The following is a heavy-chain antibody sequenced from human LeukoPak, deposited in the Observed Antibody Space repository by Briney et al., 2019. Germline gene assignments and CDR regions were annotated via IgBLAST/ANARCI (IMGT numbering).Heavy chain of an antibody. CDR1: GFTFSDYY. CDR3: ARVRGRWLQFLDY. D-gene: IGHD5-24*01. CDR2: ISGSGSTI. Sequence: GGSLRLSCAASGFTFSDYYMSWIRQAPGKGLEWVSYISGSGSTIYYADSVKGRFTISRDNAKNSLYLQMNSLRAEDTAVYYCARVRGRWLQFLDYWGQGTLVTVSS. J-gene: IGHJ4*02. V-gene: IGHV3-11*01.